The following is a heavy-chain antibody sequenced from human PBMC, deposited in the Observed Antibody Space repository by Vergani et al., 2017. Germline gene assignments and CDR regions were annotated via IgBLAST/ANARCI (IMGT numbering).Heavy chain of an antibody. Sequence: EVQLLESGGGLVQPGGSLRLSCAASGFTFSSYAMSWVRQAPGKGLEWVSAISGSGGSTYYADSVKGRFTISRDNSKKTLYLQMNSLRAEDTAVYYCAKGVRGVIITGDYWGQGTLVTVSS. CDR1: GFTFSSYA. CDR3: AKGVRGVIITGDY. J-gene: IGHJ4*02. D-gene: IGHD3-10*01. V-gene: IGHV3-23*01. CDR2: ISGSGGST.